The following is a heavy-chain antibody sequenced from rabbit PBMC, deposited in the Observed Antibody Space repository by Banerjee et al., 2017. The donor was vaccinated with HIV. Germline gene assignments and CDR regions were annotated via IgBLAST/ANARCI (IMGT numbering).Heavy chain of an antibody. Sequence: QEQLEESGGDLVKPEGSLTLTCTASGFSFSSSYWICWVRQAPGKGLEWIACIDAGSKGSTYYASWAKGRFTISKTSWTTVTLQMTSLTAADTATYFCARDLAGVIGWNFGLWGQGTLVTVS. CDR1: GFSFSSSYW. V-gene: IGHV1S45*01. CDR2: IDAGSKGST. J-gene: IGHJ3*01. CDR3: ARDLAGVIGWNFGL. D-gene: IGHD4-1*01.